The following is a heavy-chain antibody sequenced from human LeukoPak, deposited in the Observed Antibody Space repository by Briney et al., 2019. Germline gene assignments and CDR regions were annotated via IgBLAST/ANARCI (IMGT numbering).Heavy chain of an antibody. V-gene: IGHV1-46*01. CDR3: ARTGMYSSSLAY. Sequence: ASVKVSCKASGYTFTNYYLYWVRQAPGQGLEWMGIINPSGGSTSYAQKFQGRLTMTRDMSTSTVYMELSSLRSEDTAVYYCARTGMYSSSLAYWGQGTLVTVSS. D-gene: IGHD6-6*01. J-gene: IGHJ4*02. CDR2: INPSGGST. CDR1: GYTFTNYY.